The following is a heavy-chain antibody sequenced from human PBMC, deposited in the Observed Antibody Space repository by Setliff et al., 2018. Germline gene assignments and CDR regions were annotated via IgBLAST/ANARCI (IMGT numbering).Heavy chain of an antibody. CDR1: GDTFSTYG. V-gene: IGHV1-18*01. CDR3: ARDLSTTVMTRSWYYFDY. J-gene: IGHJ4*01. Sequence: ASVKVSCKASGDTFSTYGISWVRQAPGQGLEWMGWISPYNSNTNYAQNFQGRVTMTTDTSTSTAYMEMRSLRSDDTAMYYCARDLSTTVMTRSWYYFDYWGQGTLVTVSS. D-gene: IGHD4-17*01. CDR2: ISPYNSNT.